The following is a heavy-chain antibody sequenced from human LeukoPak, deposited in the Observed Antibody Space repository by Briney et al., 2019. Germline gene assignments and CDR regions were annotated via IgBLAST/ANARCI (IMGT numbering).Heavy chain of an antibody. V-gene: IGHV3-66*01. CDR3: ARDSRSVVVPAAIRANFDY. Sequence: ETLSLTCTVSGDSISSYYWSWVRQAPGKGLEWVSVIYSGGSTYYADSVKGRFTISRDNSKNTLYLQMNSLRAEDTAVYYCARDSRSVVVPAAIRANFDYWGQGTLVTVSS. J-gene: IGHJ4*02. CDR2: IYSGGST. D-gene: IGHD2-2*01. CDR1: GDSISSYY.